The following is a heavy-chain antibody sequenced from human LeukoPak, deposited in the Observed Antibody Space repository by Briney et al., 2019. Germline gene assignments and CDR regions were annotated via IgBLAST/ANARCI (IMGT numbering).Heavy chain of an antibody. V-gene: IGHV4-59*01. Sequence: SETLSLTCTVSGGSISSYYWIWMRQPPGKGLEWIGYIHYSGNTNYNPSLKSRGTISVDTSKNQFSLKLTSVTAADTAVYYCARVGNWNYALVNYYFDYWGQGTLVTVSS. D-gene: IGHD1-20*01. CDR1: GGSISSYY. CDR3: ARVGNWNYALVNYYFDY. CDR2: IHYSGNT. J-gene: IGHJ4*02.